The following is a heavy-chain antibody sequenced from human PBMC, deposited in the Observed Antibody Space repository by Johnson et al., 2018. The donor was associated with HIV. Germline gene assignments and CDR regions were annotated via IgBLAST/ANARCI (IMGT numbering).Heavy chain of an antibody. CDR2: VSGSGGST. D-gene: IGHD2-15*01. J-gene: IGHJ3*01. CDR1: EFIFSNYA. CDR3: AKNWDAGADRVVDAFDL. Sequence: VQLVESGGGLVQPGGSLRLSCAASEFIFSNYAMSWVRRAPGNGLEWVSAVSGSGGSTYYADSVTGRFTISRDNSNNTLYLQMHSLRAEDTAVYYCAKNWDAGADRVVDAFDLWGQGTMVTVSS. V-gene: IGHV3-23*04.